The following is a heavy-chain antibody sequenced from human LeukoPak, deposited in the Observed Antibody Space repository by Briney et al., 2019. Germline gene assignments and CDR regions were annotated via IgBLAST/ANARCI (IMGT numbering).Heavy chain of an antibody. Sequence: NPSEALSLTCTVSDGSISSYYWSWIRQPPGKGLEWIGYIYYSGSTNYNPSLKSRVTISVDTSKNQFSLKLSSVTAADTAVYYCASSPNWYFDLWGRGTLVTVSS. CDR2: IYYSGST. CDR1: DGSISSYY. J-gene: IGHJ2*01. CDR3: ASSPNWYFDL. V-gene: IGHV4-59*01.